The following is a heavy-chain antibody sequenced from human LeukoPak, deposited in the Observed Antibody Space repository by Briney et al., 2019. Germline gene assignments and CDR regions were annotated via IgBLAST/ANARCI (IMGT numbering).Heavy chain of an antibody. V-gene: IGHV3-30*04. Sequence: GGSPRLSCAASGFTFSSYAMHWVRQAPGKGLEWVAVISYDGSNKYYADSVKGRFTISRDNSKNTLYLQMNSLRAEDTAVYYCARGSITVTTAFHYWGQGTLVTVSS. CDR2: ISYDGSNK. J-gene: IGHJ4*02. D-gene: IGHD4-11*01. CDR1: GFTFSSYA. CDR3: ARGSITVTTAFHY.